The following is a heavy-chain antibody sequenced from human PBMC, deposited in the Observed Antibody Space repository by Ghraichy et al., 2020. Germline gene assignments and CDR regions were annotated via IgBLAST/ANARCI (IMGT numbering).Heavy chain of an antibody. J-gene: IGHJ2*01. CDR1: GGSISSYH. CDR3: AREEHDILTGYSLRNFDL. V-gene: IGHV4-59*01. CDR2: IYYSGST. D-gene: IGHD3-9*01. Sequence: SETLSLTCTVSGGSISSYHWSWIRQPPGKGLEWIGYIYYSGSTNYNPSLKSRVTISVDTSKNQFSLKLSSVTAADTAVYYCAREEHDILTGYSLRNFDLWSRGTLVTVSS.